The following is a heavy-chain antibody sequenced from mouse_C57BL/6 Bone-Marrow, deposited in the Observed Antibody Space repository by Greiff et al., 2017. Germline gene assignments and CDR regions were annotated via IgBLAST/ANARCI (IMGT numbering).Heavy chain of an antibody. CDR3: ARRGDLLWYPWFAY. CDR2: IYPRSGNT. Sequence: QLQQSGAELARPGASVKLSCKASGCTFTSYGISWVKQRTGQGLEWIGEIYPRSGNTYYNGKFKGKATLTADKSSSTAYMELRSLTSEDSAVYFCARRGDLLWYPWFAYWGQGTLVTVSA. J-gene: IGHJ3*01. CDR1: GCTFTSYG. D-gene: IGHD2-1*01. V-gene: IGHV1-81*01.